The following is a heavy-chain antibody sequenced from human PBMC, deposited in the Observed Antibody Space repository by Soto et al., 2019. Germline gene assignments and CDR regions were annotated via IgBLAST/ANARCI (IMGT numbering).Heavy chain of an antibody. Sequence: QITLKESGPTLVKPTQTLTLTCTFSGFSLSTSGVGVVWSRQPPGKALEWLGIIDWDDDKRYRPSLKRRLNIAKDSSKYQVVLTINTMDSVYTGTYYCAHKLLAGTSWLDPWGQGTLVTVSA. CDR1: GFSLSTSGVG. V-gene: IGHV2-5*02. D-gene: IGHD6-19*01. CDR3: AHKLLAGTSWLDP. J-gene: IGHJ5*02. CDR2: IDWDDDK.